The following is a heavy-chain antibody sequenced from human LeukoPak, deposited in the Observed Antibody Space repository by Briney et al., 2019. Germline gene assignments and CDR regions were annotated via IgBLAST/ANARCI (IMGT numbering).Heavy chain of an antibody. Sequence: GGSLRLSCAASGFTFSSYAMSWVRQAPGKGLEWVSAISGSGGSTYYADSVKGRFTISRDNSKNTLCLQMNSLRAEDTAVYYCAKAEREWLARRGGFQDYWGQGTLVTVSS. V-gene: IGHV3-23*01. D-gene: IGHD6-19*01. J-gene: IGHJ4*02. CDR1: GFTFSSYA. CDR2: ISGSGGST. CDR3: AKAEREWLARRGGFQDY.